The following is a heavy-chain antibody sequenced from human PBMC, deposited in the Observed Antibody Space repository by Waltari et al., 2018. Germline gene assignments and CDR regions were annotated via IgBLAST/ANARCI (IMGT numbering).Heavy chain of an antibody. D-gene: IGHD3-22*01. CDR3: AREVGWDSSGVDY. CDR2: IYYSGST. V-gene: IGHV4-39*07. Sequence: QLQLQESGPGLVKPSETLSLTCTVSGGSISSSSYYWGWIRQPPGKGLEWIGSIYYSGSTYYNPSLKSRVTISVDTSKNQFSLKLSSVTAADTAVYYCAREVGWDSSGVDYWGQGTLVTVSS. J-gene: IGHJ4*02. CDR1: GGSISSSSYY.